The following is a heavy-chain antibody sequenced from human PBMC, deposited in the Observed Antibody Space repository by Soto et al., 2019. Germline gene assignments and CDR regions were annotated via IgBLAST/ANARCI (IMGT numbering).Heavy chain of an antibody. V-gene: IGHV4-31*03. CDR1: GGSISSGGYY. D-gene: IGHD3-22*01. CDR2: IYYSGST. Sequence: SETLSLTCTVSGGSISSGGYYWSWIRQHPGKGLEWIGYIYYSGSTYYNPSLKSRVTISVDTSKNQFSLKLSSVTAADTAVYYCARAPDDSSGYPFDYWGQGTLVTVSS. CDR3: ARAPDDSSGYPFDY. J-gene: IGHJ4*02.